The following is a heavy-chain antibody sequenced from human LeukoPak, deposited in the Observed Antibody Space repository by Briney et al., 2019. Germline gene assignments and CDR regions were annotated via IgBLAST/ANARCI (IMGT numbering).Heavy chain of an antibody. CDR3: ARDLAYSSSWYLGVVTANYGMDV. CDR1: GYTFTGYY. D-gene: IGHD6-13*01. Sequence: GASVKVSCKASGYTFTGYYMHWVRQAPGQGLEWMGWINPNSGGSNYAQKFQGWVTMTRDTSISTAYMELSRLGSDDTAVYYCARDLAYSSSWYLGVVTANYGMDVWGQGTTVTVSS. J-gene: IGHJ6*02. CDR2: INPNSGGS. V-gene: IGHV1-2*04.